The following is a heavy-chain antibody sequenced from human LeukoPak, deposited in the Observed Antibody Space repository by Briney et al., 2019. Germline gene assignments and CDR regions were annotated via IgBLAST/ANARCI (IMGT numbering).Heavy chain of an antibody. Sequence: ASVKVSCKASGYTFTGYYMHWVRQAPGQGLEWMGWINPNSGGTNYAQKFQGRVTMTRDTSISTAYMELSRLRSDDTAVYYCARDEMWYYGSGGYRDWGQGTLVTVSS. V-gene: IGHV1-2*02. CDR1: GYTFTGYY. J-gene: IGHJ4*02. CDR2: INPNSGGT. D-gene: IGHD3-10*01. CDR3: ARDEMWYYGSGGYRD.